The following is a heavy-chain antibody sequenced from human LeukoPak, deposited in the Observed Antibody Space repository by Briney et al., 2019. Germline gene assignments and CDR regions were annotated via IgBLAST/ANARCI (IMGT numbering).Heavy chain of an antibody. V-gene: IGHV4-31*03. D-gene: IGHD6-19*01. CDR2: IYYSGST. J-gene: IGHJ6*02. CDR1: GGSISSGGYY. Sequence: PSETLSLTCTVSGGSISSGGYYWSWIRQHPGKGLEWIGYIYYSGSTYYNPSLKSRVTISVDTSKNQFSLKLSSVTAADTAVYYCARGEVAGPGDYYYGMDVWGQGTTVTVSS. CDR3: ARGEVAGPGDYYYGMDV.